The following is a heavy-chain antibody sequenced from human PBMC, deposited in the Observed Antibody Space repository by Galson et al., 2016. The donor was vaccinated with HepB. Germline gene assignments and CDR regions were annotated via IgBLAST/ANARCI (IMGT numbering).Heavy chain of an antibody. CDR2: INTGNGDT. D-gene: IGHD6-19*01. CDR3: ARDEEKRIAVAGTKQKVLEDYYFVL. V-gene: IGHV1-3*04. J-gene: IGHJ2*01. Sequence: SVKVSCKASGYSFTDYTIHWVRQAPGQRLEWMGWINTGNGDTKYSEKFQGRVTITRDTSASTAFLEVRSLRFEDTAVYYCARDEEKRIAVAGTKQKVLEDYYFVLWGRGTLVTVSS. CDR1: GYSFTDYT.